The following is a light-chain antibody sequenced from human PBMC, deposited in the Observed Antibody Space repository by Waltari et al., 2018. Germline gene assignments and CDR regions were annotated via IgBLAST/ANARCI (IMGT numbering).Light chain of an antibody. Sequence: IVLTQSPGTLSFSPGERATLSCRASQSVTSSYLAWYQQKPGQAPRLLIYGASTRATGIPDRFSGSGSGTDFTLTISRLEPEDFAVYYCQQCDRSPLTFGGGTKVEIK. J-gene: IGKJ4*01. CDR3: QQCDRSPLT. CDR2: GAS. CDR1: QSVTSSY. V-gene: IGKV3-20*01.